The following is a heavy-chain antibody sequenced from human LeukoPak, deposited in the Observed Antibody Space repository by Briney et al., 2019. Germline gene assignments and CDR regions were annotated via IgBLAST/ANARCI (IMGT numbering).Heavy chain of an antibody. CDR3: ARADTYYDFWSGYYGAWFDP. V-gene: IGHV1-18*01. CDR1: GYTFTSYG. Sequence: ASVKVSCKASGYTFTSYGISWVRQAPGQGLEWMRWISAYNGNTNYAQKLQGRVTMTTDTSTSTAYMELRSLRSDDTAVYYCARADTYYDFWSGYYGAWFDPWGQGTLVTVSS. J-gene: IGHJ5*02. CDR2: ISAYNGNT. D-gene: IGHD3-3*01.